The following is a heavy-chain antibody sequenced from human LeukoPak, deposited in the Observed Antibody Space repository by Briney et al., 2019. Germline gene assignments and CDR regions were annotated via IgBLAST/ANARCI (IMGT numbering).Heavy chain of an antibody. V-gene: IGHV3-11*06. D-gene: IGHD6-13*01. Sequence: GGSLRLSCAASGFTFSDYYMSWIRQAPGKGLEWVSYISSSSSYTNYADSVKGRFTISRDNAKNSLYLQMNSLGAEDTAVYYCARRGSGIAAAGYFDYWGQGTLVTVSS. CDR3: ARRGSGIAAAGYFDY. CDR1: GFTFSDYY. J-gene: IGHJ4*02. CDR2: ISSSSSYT.